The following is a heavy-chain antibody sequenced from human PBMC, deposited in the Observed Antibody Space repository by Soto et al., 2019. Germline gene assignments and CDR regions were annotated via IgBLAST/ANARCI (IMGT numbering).Heavy chain of an antibody. Sequence: EVQLVESGGDLVKPGGSLRLSCAASGFTFSHAWMNWVRQAPGKGLEWVGRIKSKTDGGTTDFAAPVKGRFTISRDDAKNTLLLQMNSLKIEYTAVYYCASRMGGSYWGQGTLVTVSS. CDR2: IKSKTDGGTT. J-gene: IGHJ4*02. D-gene: IGHD3-16*01. CDR1: GFTFSHAW. V-gene: IGHV3-15*07. CDR3: ASRMGGSY.